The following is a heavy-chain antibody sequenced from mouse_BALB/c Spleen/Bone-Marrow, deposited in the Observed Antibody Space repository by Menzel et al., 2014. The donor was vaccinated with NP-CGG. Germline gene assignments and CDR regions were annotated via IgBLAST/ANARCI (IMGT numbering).Heavy chain of an antibody. CDR3: ARYGNYPLFAY. CDR1: GYSITNYW. Sequence: VQLQQSGAAPAKPGASVKMSCKASGYSITNYWMHWVKQRPGQGLEWIGYISPSTGYSEYNQKFKDKATLTADKSSNIAYMQLSSLTSEDSAVYYCARYGNYPLFAYWGQGTLVTVSA. V-gene: IGHV1-7*01. CDR2: ISPSTGYS. J-gene: IGHJ3*01. D-gene: IGHD2-1*01.